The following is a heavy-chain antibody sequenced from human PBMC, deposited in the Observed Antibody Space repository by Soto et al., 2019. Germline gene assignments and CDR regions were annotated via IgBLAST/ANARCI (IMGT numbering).Heavy chain of an antibody. V-gene: IGHV3-23*01. CDR1: GFTFSTYA. CDR3: ARDPSHSYYTLFYYFDY. CDR2: ISGSGSNT. D-gene: IGHD1-26*01. Sequence: PGGSLRVSCAASGFTFSTYAMSWVRQAPGKGLEWVSTISGSGSNTYYADSVKGRFTISRDDSKSTLYLQMNSLRAEDTAVYYCARDPSHSYYTLFYYFDYWGQGTLVTVSS. J-gene: IGHJ4*02.